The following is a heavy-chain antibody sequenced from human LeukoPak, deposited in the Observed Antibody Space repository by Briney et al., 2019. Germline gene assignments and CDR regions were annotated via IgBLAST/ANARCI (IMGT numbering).Heavy chain of an antibody. D-gene: IGHD6-13*01. J-gene: IGHJ4*02. Sequence: SETLSLTCTVSGGSISRSNYYWAWTRQPQGKGLEWIVSIYYSGSTYYNPSLKSRVTISIDTSKNQFSLKLSSVTAADTAVYFCARQPSTSWYYFDYWGQGTLVTVSS. CDR2: IYYSGST. V-gene: IGHV4-39*01. CDR3: ARQPSTSWYYFDY. CDR1: GGSISRSNYY.